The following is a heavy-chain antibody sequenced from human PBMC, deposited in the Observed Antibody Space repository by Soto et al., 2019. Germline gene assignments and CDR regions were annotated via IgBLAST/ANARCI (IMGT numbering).Heavy chain of an antibody. CDR3: ATVRYDWNYGPGYNWFDP. V-gene: IGHV1-24*01. D-gene: IGHD1-1*01. Sequence: ASVKVSCKVSGYTLTELSMHWVRQAPGKGLEWMGGFDPEDGETIYAQKLQGRVTMTEDTSTDTAYMELSSLRSEDTAVYYCATVRYDWNYGPGYNWFDPWGQGTLVTGSS. CDR1: GYTLTELS. CDR2: FDPEDGET. J-gene: IGHJ5*02.